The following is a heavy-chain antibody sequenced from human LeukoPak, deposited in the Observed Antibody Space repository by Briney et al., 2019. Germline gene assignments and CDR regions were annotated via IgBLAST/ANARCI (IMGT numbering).Heavy chain of an antibody. CDR2: IYNTWST. D-gene: IGHD2-2*01. J-gene: IGHJ4*02. CDR3: ARNITSVIPAGYFDY. CDR1: GGSIGSGRYY. V-gene: IGHV4-39*01. Sequence: SETLSLNCSVSGGSIGSGRYYWAWIRQPPGKGLEWIGSIYNTWSTSYNPSLKSRVTMSVDTSKNQFSLRLSSVTAADTAVYYCARNITSVIPAGYFDYWGQGTLVTVSS.